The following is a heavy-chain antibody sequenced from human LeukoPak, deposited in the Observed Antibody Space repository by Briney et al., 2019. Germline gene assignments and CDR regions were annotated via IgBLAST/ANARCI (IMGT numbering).Heavy chain of an antibody. V-gene: IGHV4-34*01. CDR1: GGSFSGYY. J-gene: IGHJ4*02. CDR3: ARGHLGYCSSTSCYGYYFDY. Sequence: PSETLSLTCAVYGGSFSGYYWSWIRQPPGKGVEWIGEINHSGSTNYNPSLKSRVTISVDTSKNQFSLKLSSVTAADTAVYYCARGHLGYCSSTSCYGYYFDYWGQGTLVTVSS. CDR2: INHSGST. D-gene: IGHD2-2*01.